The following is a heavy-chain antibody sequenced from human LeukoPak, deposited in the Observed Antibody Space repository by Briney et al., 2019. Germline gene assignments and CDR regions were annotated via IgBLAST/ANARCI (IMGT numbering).Heavy chain of an antibody. CDR3: TSSSSSSWYYYFDY. CDR2: ISSSSSYI. D-gene: IGHD6-13*01. Sequence: PGGSLRLSCAASGVTFSTDSMNWVRQAPGKGLEWVSSISSSSSYIYYADSVKGRFTISRDNAKNSLYLQMNSLKTEDTAVYYCTSSSSSSWYYYFDYWGQGTLVTVSS. CDR1: GVTFSTDS. J-gene: IGHJ4*02. V-gene: IGHV3-21*03.